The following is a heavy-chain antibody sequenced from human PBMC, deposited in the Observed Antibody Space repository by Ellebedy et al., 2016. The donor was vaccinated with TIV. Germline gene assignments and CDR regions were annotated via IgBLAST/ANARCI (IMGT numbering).Heavy chain of an antibody. J-gene: IGHJ4*02. Sequence: PGGSLRLSCAASGFTFRSYWTHWVRHAPGKGLAWVARINSAGSSTSYADSVKGRFTISRDNAKNTLYLQMNSLRAEDTAVYYCARVIIAAAGRSFDYWGQGTLVTVSS. CDR2: INSAGSST. D-gene: IGHD6-13*01. CDR1: GFTFRSYW. V-gene: IGHV3-74*01. CDR3: ARVIIAAAGRSFDY.